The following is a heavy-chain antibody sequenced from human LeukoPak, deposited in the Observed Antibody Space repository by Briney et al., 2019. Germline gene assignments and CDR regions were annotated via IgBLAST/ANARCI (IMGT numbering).Heavy chain of an antibody. CDR1: GYTFTSYG. V-gene: IGHV1-18*01. Sequence: ASVKVSCKASGYTFTSYGISWVRQAPGQGLEWRGWISAYNGNTNNAQKLQGRVTMTTDTSTSTAYMELRSLRSDDTAVYYCASATPSDTDYYGMDVWGQGTTVTVSS. J-gene: IGHJ6*02. D-gene: IGHD2-2*01. CDR2: ISAYNGNT. CDR3: ASATPSDTDYYGMDV.